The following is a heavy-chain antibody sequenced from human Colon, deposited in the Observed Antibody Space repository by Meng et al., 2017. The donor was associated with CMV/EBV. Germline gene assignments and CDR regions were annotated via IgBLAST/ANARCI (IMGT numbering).Heavy chain of an antibody. CDR1: GYSISSGYH. V-gene: IGHV4-38-2*02. Sequence: GSLRLSCTVFGYSISSGYHWGWIRQPPGKGLEWIGSIYHSGSTYYNPSLRSRVAISIDTSKDQFSLMLRSVTAADTAVYYCARDRRDIVSTITKGNWFDPWGQGTLVTVSS. D-gene: IGHD5/OR15-5a*01. CDR2: IYHSGST. J-gene: IGHJ5*02. CDR3: ARDRRDIVSTITKGNWFDP.